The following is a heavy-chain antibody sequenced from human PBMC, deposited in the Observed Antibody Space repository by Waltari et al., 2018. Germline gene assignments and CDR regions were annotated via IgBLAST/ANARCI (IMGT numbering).Heavy chain of an antibody. D-gene: IGHD1-20*01. J-gene: IGHJ4*02. V-gene: IGHV4-39*07. CDR2: VFYSGST. CDR3: ARVYNTIDY. Sequence: QLQLQESGPGLVKPSETLSLTCSVSGGSIISSDYYWGWIRQPLGKGLEWIANVFYSGSTYYNPSLRSRVTISVDTSKNQFYLKVTSLSAADTAVYYCARVYNTIDYWGQGTLVTVSS. CDR1: GGSIISSDYY.